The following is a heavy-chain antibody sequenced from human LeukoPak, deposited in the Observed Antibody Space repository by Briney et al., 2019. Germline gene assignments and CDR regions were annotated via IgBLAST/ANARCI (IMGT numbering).Heavy chain of an antibody. J-gene: IGHJ4*02. CDR1: GGSFSGYY. CDR3: ARGGIAAAGDFDY. D-gene: IGHD6-13*01. Sequence: SETLSLTCAVYGGSFSGYYWSWIRQHPGKGLEWIGYIYYSGSTYYNPSLKSRVTISVDTSKNQFSLKLSSVTAADTAVYYCARGGIAAAGDFDYWGQGTLVTVSS. V-gene: IGHV4-31*11. CDR2: IYYSGST.